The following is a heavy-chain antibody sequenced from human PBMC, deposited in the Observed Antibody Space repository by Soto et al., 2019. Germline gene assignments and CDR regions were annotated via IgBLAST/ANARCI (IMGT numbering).Heavy chain of an antibody. CDR3: AMRPTVSTD. D-gene: IGHD4-17*01. CDR2: IKHDGSEK. Sequence: EVQLVESGGGLVQPGGSLRLSCAASGFNFSNYWMSWVRQAPGKGLEWVANIKHDGSEKYYVDSVKGRFTISRDNAQNSLYLQMNSLRAEDTAVYYCAMRPTVSTDWGQGTLVTVSS. V-gene: IGHV3-7*01. CDR1: GFNFSNYW. J-gene: IGHJ4*02.